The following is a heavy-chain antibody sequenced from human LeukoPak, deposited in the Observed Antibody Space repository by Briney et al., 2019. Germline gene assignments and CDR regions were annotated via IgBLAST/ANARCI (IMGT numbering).Heavy chain of an antibody. Sequence: GGSLRLSCAASGFTFSSYGMHWVRQAPGKGLEWVAVIWYDGSNKYYADSVKGRFTISRDNSKNTLYLQMNSLRAEDMAVYYCARAGSSGYLDYWGQGTLVTVSS. J-gene: IGHJ4*02. V-gene: IGHV3-33*01. CDR2: IWYDGSNK. CDR3: ARAGSSGYLDY. D-gene: IGHD3-22*01. CDR1: GFTFSSYG.